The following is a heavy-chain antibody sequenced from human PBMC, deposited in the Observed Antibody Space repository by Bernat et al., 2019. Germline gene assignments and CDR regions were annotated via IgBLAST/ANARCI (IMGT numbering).Heavy chain of an antibody. CDR2: INPSGIKT. Sequence: EVQLVESGGGLVQPGGSLRLSCAASGFTFSSYAMNWVRQTPGKGLEWVSSINPSGIKTYYADSVTGRFTTSRDNSKNTVILEMNTLRDEDVALYYCTKGGYSHYAPFDYWGQGTQVTGSA. D-gene: IGHD4-4*01. V-gene: IGHV3-23*04. CDR3: TKGGYSHYAPFDY. CDR1: GFTFSSYA. J-gene: IGHJ4*02.